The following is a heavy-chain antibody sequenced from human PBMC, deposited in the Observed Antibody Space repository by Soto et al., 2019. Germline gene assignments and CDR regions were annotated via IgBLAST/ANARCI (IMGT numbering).Heavy chain of an antibody. CDR2: FYSSGSI. CDR1: GYSITAGGYY. V-gene: IGHV4-31*03. J-gene: IGHJ5*02. Sequence: SETLSLTCFVSGYSITAGGYYWSWIRHHPGKGLEWIGSFYSSGSIVYNPSLRSRVSISGDTSSNQFSMSLTSVTAADTARYYCARMYSSGSGWFHPWGQGTLVTVSS. D-gene: IGHD6-19*01. CDR3: ARMYSSGSGWFHP.